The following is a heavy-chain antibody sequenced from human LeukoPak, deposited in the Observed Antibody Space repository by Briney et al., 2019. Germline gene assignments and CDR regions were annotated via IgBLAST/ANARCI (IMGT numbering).Heavy chain of an antibody. V-gene: IGHV3-21*01. CDR1: GFTFSSYS. J-gene: IGHJ6*02. Sequence: GGSLRLSCAASGFTFSSYSMNWVRQAPGKGLEWVSSSSSSSSYIYYADSVKGRFTISRDNAKNSLYLQMNSLRAEDTAVYYCARDRGTMVRGVIGYGMDVWGQGTTVTVSS. CDR3: ARDRGTMVRGVIGYGMDV. D-gene: IGHD3-10*01. CDR2: SSSSSSYI.